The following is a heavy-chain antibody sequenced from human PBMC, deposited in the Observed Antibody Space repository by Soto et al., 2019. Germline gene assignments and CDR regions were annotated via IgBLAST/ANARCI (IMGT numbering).Heavy chain of an antibody. CDR1: GGTFSSYA. J-gene: IGHJ4*02. CDR3: ARERIPYYYDSSGYCPEVGLAY. CDR2: IIPIFGTA. Sequence: AVKVSCKASGGTFSSYAISWVRQAPGQGLEWMGGIIPIFGTANYAQKFQGRVTITADESTSTAYMELSSLRSEDTAVYYCARERIPYYYDSSGYCPEVGLAYWGQ. V-gene: IGHV1-69*13. D-gene: IGHD3-22*01.